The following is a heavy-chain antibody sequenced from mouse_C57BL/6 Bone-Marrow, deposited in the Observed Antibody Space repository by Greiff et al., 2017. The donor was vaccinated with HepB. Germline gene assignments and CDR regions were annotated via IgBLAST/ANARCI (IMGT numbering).Heavy chain of an antibody. CDR2: ISNGGGST. J-gene: IGHJ4*01. D-gene: IGHD2-10*02. CDR1: GFTFSDYY. Sequence: EVKLVESGGGLVQPGGSLKLSCAASGFTFSDYYMYWVRQTPEKRLEWVAYISNGGGSTYYPDTVKGRFTISRDNAKNTLYLQMSRLKSEDTAMYDCARRGYGTDAVDYEGQGTSITVSA. V-gene: IGHV5-12*01. CDR3: ARRGYGTDAVDY.